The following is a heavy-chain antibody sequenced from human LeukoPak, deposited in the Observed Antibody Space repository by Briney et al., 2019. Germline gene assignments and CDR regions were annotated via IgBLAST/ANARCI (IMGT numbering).Heavy chain of an antibody. Sequence: GGSLRLSCAASGFTFSSYSMNWVRQAPGKGLEWVSSISSSSSYIYYADSVKGRFTISRDNAKNSLYLQMNSLRAEDTAVYYCAKDMGEDIVVVPAAPAGSSSWYRHGGFDYWGQGTLVTVSS. J-gene: IGHJ4*02. CDR1: GFTFSSYS. CDR2: ISSSSSYI. V-gene: IGHV3-21*01. CDR3: AKDMGEDIVVVPAAPAGSSSWYRHGGFDY. D-gene: IGHD2-2*01.